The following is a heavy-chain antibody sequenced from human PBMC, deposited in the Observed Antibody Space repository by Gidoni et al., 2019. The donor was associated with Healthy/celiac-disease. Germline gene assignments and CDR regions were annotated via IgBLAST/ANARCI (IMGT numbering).Heavy chain of an antibody. CDR2: IIPIFGTA. CDR3: ARASGYYYGSGSGDLFRAWFDP. V-gene: IGHV1-69*01. J-gene: IGHJ5*02. D-gene: IGHD3-10*01. CDR1: GGTFSSSA. Sequence: QVQLVQSGAEVKKPGSSVKVSCKASGGTFSSSAISWVRQAPGQGLEWMGGIIPIFGTANYAQKFQGRVTITADESTSTAYMELSSLRSEDTAVYYCARASGYYYGSGSGDLFRAWFDPWGQGTLVTVSS.